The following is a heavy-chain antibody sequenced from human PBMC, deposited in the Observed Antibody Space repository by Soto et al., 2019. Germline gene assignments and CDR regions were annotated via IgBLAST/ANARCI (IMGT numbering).Heavy chain of an antibody. CDR2: IHHSGST. J-gene: IGHJ5*02. Sequence: SETLSLTCAVSGDSISSMNWWSWVRQPPGKGLEWIGEIHHSGSTNYNPSLKSRVTISVDTSKNQFSLKLSSVTAADTAVYYCASARYYDILTGYYPSQHPAPFDPWGQGTLVTVSS. V-gene: IGHV4-4*02. CDR1: GDSISSMNW. CDR3: ASARYYDILTGYYPSQHPAPFDP. D-gene: IGHD3-9*01.